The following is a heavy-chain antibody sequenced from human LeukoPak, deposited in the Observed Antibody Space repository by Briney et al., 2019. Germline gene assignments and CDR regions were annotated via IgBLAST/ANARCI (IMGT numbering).Heavy chain of an antibody. CDR1: GYTFTSYG. CDR3: AREQRKNIQLWSY. J-gene: IGHJ4*02. CDR2: INAGNGNT. Sequence: GASVKVSCKASGYTFTSYGISWVRQAPGQRLEWMGWINAGNGNTKYSQKFQGRVTITRDTSASTAYMELSSLRSEDTAVYYCAREQRKNIQLWSYWGQGTLVTVSS. D-gene: IGHD5-18*01. V-gene: IGHV1-3*01.